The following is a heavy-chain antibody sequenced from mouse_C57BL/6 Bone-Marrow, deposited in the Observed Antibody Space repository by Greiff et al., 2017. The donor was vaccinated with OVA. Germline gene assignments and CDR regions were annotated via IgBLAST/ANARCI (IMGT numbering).Heavy chain of an antibody. V-gene: IGHV3-6*01. D-gene: IGHD1-1*01. CDR1: GYSITSGYY. J-gene: IGHJ1*03. CDR3: ARDWYYGYWYFDV. Sequence: DVQLQESGPGLVKPSQSLSLTCSVTGYSITSGYYWNWIRQFPGNKLEWMGYISYDGSNNYNPSLKNRISITRDTSKNQFFLKLNSVTTEDTATYYCARDWYYGYWYFDVWGTGTTVTVSS. CDR2: ISYDGSN.